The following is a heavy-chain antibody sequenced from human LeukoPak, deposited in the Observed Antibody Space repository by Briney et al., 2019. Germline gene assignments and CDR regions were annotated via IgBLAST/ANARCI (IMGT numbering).Heavy chain of an antibody. CDR1: GGSISSDH. J-gene: IGHJ3*02. CDR3: ARKNDFDI. V-gene: IGHV4-59*01. CDR2: IYYSGRT. D-gene: IGHD1-1*01. Sequence: PSETLSLTCTVSGGSISSDHWNWIRQPPGKGLGWIGCIYYSGRTYYNPSLKSRVTISVDMSKSQFSLRLTSVTAADTAVYYCARKNDFDIWGQGTLVTVSS.